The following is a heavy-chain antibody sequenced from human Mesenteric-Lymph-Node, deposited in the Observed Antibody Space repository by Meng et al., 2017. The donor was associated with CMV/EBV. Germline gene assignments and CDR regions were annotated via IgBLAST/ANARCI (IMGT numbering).Heavy chain of an antibody. J-gene: IGHJ6*02. D-gene: IGHD6-13*01. CDR1: GFAFSSYA. Sequence: GGSLRLSCSTSGFAFSSYAMHWVRQAPGKGLEWLAVISSDGYNIYDADSVKGRFTISRDNSKNTLYLQMNSLRVEDTALYYCARDRRQQMANYYYGMDVWGQGTTVTVSS. V-gene: IGHV3-30-3*01. CDR2: ISSDGYNI. CDR3: ARDRRQQMANYYYGMDV.